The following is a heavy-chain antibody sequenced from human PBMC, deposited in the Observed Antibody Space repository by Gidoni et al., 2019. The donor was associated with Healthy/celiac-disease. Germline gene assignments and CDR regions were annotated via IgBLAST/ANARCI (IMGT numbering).Heavy chain of an antibody. D-gene: IGHD6-13*01. CDR2: ISYDGSNK. Sequence: QVQLVESGGGVVQPGRSLRLSCAASGFTFSSDAMHWVRQAPGKGLEWVAVISYDGSNKYYADSVKGRFTISRDNSKNTLYLQMNSLRAEDTAVYYCARDLDSSIWGGFDIWGQGTMVTVSS. V-gene: IGHV3-30-3*01. J-gene: IGHJ3*02. CDR1: GFTFSSDA. CDR3: ARDLDSSIWGGFDI.